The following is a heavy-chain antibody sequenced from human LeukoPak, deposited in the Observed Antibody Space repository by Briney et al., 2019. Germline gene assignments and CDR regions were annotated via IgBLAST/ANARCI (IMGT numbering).Heavy chain of an antibody. Sequence: PSETLSLTCTASGGSISSYYWSWVRQPPGKGLEWIGYIYYSGSTNYNPSLKSRVTISVDTSKNQFPLKLSYVTAADTAVYYCARVIVGANLNWFDTWGQGTMVTVSS. D-gene: IGHD1-26*01. V-gene: IGHV4-59*01. CDR1: GGSISSYY. J-gene: IGHJ5*02. CDR2: IYYSGST. CDR3: ARVIVGANLNWFDT.